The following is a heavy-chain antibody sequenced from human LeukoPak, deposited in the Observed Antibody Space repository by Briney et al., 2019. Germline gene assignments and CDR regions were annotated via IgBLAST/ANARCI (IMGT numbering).Heavy chain of an antibody. V-gene: IGHV3-30-3*01. CDR2: ISYDGSNK. J-gene: IGHJ6*03. Sequence: GRSLRLSCAASGFTFSSYAMHWVRQAPGKGLEWVAVISYDGSNKYYADSVKGRFTISRDNAKNTLYLQMNSLRAEDTAVYYCARDRQDSSGYYLYYYYYYMDVWGKGTTVTVSS. CDR1: GFTFSSYA. D-gene: IGHD3-22*01. CDR3: ARDRQDSSGYYLYYYYYYMDV.